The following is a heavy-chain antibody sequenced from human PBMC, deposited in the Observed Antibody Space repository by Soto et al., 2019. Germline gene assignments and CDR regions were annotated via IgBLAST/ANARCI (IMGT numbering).Heavy chain of an antibody. D-gene: IGHD2-15*01. J-gene: IGHJ5*02. CDR1: GYTFTSYG. V-gene: IGHV1-18*01. CDR2: ISAYNGNT. CDR3: ARDRYCSGGSCYFRYNWFDP. Sequence: GASVKVSCKASGYTFTSYGISWVRQAPGQGLEWMGWISAYNGNTNYAQKLQGRVTMTTDTSTSTAYMELRSLRSDDTAVYYCARDRYCSGGSCYFRYNWFDPWGQGTLVTVSS.